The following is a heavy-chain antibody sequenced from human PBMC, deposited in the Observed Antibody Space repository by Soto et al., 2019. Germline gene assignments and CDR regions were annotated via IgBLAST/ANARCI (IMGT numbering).Heavy chain of an antibody. CDR1: GGSVSSGTYY. Sequence: SETLSLTCTISGGSVSSGTYYWSWIRQPPGKRLEWIGYIHYSGTTSYNPSLKSRVTISVDRSKDQLSLKLSSVTAADTAVYYCARDSPATMDLFDPWGQGTLVTVSS. D-gene: IGHD6-25*01. CDR3: ARDSPATMDLFDP. CDR2: IHYSGTT. V-gene: IGHV4-61*01. J-gene: IGHJ5*02.